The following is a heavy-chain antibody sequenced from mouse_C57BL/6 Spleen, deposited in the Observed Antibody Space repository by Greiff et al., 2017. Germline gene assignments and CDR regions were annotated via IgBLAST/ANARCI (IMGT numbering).Heavy chain of an antibody. CDR1: GYTFTDYY. Sequence: EVQLQQSGPELVKPGASVKISCKASGYTFTDYYMNWVKQSHGKSLEWIGDINPNNGGTSYNQKFKGKATLTVDKSSSTAYMELSSLTSEDSAVYYGATYYSPDWYFDVWGTGTTVTVSS. CDR3: ATYYSPDWYFDV. CDR2: INPNNGGT. J-gene: IGHJ1*03. D-gene: IGHD2-12*01. V-gene: IGHV1-26*01.